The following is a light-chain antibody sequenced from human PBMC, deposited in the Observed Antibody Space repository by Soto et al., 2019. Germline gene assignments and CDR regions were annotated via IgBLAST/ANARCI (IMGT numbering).Light chain of an antibody. Sequence: EIVMTQSPATLSVSPGERATLSCRASQSVSSNLAWYQQKPGQAPRLLIYGASTRATGIPARFSGSGSGTEFTLTISRLQSEDFAVYYCQQYNNWPPMAFGQATKVEIK. V-gene: IGKV3-15*01. J-gene: IGKJ1*01. CDR3: QQYNNWPPMA. CDR1: QSVSSN. CDR2: GAS.